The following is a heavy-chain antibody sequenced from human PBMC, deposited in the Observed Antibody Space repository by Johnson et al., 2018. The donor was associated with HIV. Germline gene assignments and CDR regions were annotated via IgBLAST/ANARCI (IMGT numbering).Heavy chain of an antibody. V-gene: IGHV3-15*01. CDR2: IKSKSDGGTS. Sequence: VQLVESGGGLVKPGGSLRLSCAASGFTFNNAWMSWVRQAPGKGLEWVGRIKSKSDGGTSDYAAPVKARFTISRDDSKNTLYLQMNSLKTEDTAGYYCNTDPMAAAGPDAFDIWGQGTVVTVSS. CDR1: GFTFNNAW. J-gene: IGHJ3*02. D-gene: IGHD6-13*01. CDR3: NTDPMAAAGPDAFDI.